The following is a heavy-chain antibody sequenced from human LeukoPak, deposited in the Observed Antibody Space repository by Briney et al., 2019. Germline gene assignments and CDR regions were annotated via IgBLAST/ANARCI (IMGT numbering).Heavy chain of an antibody. D-gene: IGHD3-10*01. CDR1: GGPISTSNYY. CDR2: IYYGGST. V-gene: IGHV4-39*01. Sequence: SDTLSLTCTVSGGPISTSNYYWGWIRQPPGKGLEWIGTIYYGGSTYYNPSLKSRVTISVDTSKNQFSLKLSSVTAADTAVYFCAGVRGIISRNWFDPWGHGTLVTVSS. CDR3: AGVRGIISRNWFDP. J-gene: IGHJ5*02.